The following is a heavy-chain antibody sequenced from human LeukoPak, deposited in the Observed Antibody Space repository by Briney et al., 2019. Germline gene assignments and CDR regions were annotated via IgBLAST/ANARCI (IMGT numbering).Heavy chain of an antibody. Sequence: KTSETLSLTCAVYGGSFSGYYWSWIRQPPGKGLEWIGEINHSGSTNYNPSLKSRLTISVDTSKNQLSLKLSSVTAADTAVYYCARVRGWFKYFDYWGQGTLVTVSS. D-gene: IGHD4-23*01. CDR2: INHSGST. CDR1: GGSFSGYY. V-gene: IGHV4-34*01. CDR3: ARVRGWFKYFDY. J-gene: IGHJ4*02.